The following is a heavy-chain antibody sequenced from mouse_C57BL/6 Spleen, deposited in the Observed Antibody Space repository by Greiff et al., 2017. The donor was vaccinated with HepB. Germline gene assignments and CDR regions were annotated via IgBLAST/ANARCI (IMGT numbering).Heavy chain of an antibody. J-gene: IGHJ1*03. D-gene: IGHD2-5*01. CDR2: IDPETGGT. CDR3: TRSYSNYEDWYFDV. Sequence: QVQLQQSGAELVRPGASVTLSCKASGYTFTDYEMHWVKQTPVHGLEWIGAIDPETGGTAYNQKFKGKAILTADKSSSTAYMELRSLTSEDSAVYYCTRSYSNYEDWYFDVWGTGTTVTVSS. V-gene: IGHV1-15*01. CDR1: GYTFTDYE.